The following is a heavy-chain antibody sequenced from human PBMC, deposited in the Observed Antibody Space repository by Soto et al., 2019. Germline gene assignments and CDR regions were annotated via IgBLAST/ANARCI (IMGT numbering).Heavy chain of an antibody. V-gene: IGHV3-30*18. J-gene: IGHJ6*02. Sequence: QVQMVESGGGVVQPGWSLRLSCAASGFTFSSYGMHWVRQAPGKGLEWVAVISYDGSNKYYADSVKGRFTISRDNSKNTLYLQMNSLRAEDTAVYYCAKDQGDIVVVPAAMGDVWGQGTTVTVSS. CDR1: GFTFSSYG. D-gene: IGHD2-2*01. CDR3: AKDQGDIVVVPAAMGDV. CDR2: ISYDGSNK.